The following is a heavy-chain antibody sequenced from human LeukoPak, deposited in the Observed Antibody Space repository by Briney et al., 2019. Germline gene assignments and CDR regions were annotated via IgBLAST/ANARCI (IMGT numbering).Heavy chain of an antibody. Sequence: PSETLSLTCAVYGGSFSGYYWSWIRQPPGKGLEWIGEINHSGSTNYNPSLKSRVTISVDTSKNQFSLKLSSVTAADTAVYYCARHRERYSSSWPFDYWGQGTLATVSS. CDR2: INHSGST. CDR3: ARHRERYSSSWPFDY. V-gene: IGHV4-34*01. D-gene: IGHD6-13*01. J-gene: IGHJ4*02. CDR1: GGSFSGYY.